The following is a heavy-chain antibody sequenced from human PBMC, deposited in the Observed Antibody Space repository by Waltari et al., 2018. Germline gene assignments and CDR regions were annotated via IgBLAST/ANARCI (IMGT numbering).Heavy chain of an antibody. Sequence: QLQLQESGPGLVKPSETLSLTCTVSGGSISSSSYYWGWIRPPPGKGLEWIGSIYYSGSTYYNPSLKSRVTISVDTSKNQFSLKLSSVTAADTAVYYCARGGPLWFGELLSDPWGQGTLVTVSS. CDR1: GGSISSSSYY. CDR2: IYYSGST. D-gene: IGHD3-10*01. J-gene: IGHJ5*02. CDR3: ARGGPLWFGELLSDP. V-gene: IGHV4-39*07.